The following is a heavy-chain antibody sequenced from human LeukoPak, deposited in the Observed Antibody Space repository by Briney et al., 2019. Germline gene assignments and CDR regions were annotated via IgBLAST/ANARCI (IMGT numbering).Heavy chain of an antibody. V-gene: IGHV1-24*01. D-gene: IGHD3-22*01. CDR3: ATLDSSGPNTYFDY. Sequence: GASVKVSCKVSGYTLTELSMHWVRQAPGKGLEWMGGFDPEDGETIYAQKFQGRVTMTEDTSTDTAYMELSSLRSEDTAVYYCATLDSSGPNTYFDYWGQGTLVNVSS. CDR1: GYTLTELS. J-gene: IGHJ4*02. CDR2: FDPEDGET.